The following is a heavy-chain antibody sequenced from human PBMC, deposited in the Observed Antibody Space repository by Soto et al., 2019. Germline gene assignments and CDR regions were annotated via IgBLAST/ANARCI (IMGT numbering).Heavy chain of an antibody. V-gene: IGHV4-39*02. J-gene: IGHJ4*02. CDR3: ARRGSGHTFDY. D-gene: IGHD3-10*01. CDR1: GASISRTGFH. CDR2: IYEAGTT. Sequence: SETLSLTCAVSGASISRTGFHWGWIRQPPGQGLEWIGSIYEAGTTFYNSSLKSRVTISADTSKNHFSLQLSSATAADTAAYYCARRGSGHTFDYWGQGTLVTVSS.